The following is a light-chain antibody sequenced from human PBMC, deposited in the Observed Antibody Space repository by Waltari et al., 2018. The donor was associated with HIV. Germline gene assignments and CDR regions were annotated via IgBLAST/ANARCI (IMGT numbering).Light chain of an antibody. Sequence: DIQMTQSPSTLSASVGDRVTITCRASQSISSWLAWYQQKPGKAPNLLIYKASSLESGVPSRFSGSGSWTEFTLTISSLQPDDFATYYCQHYNSYPWTFGQGTKVEIK. CDR1: QSISSW. CDR3: QHYNSYPWT. CDR2: KAS. V-gene: IGKV1-5*03. J-gene: IGKJ1*01.